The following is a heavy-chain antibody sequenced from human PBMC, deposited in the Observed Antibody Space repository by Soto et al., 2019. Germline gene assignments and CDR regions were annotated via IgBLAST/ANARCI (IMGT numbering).Heavy chain of an antibody. V-gene: IGHV3-23*01. D-gene: IGHD1-1*01. Sequence: EVQLLEAGGGLVQPGGSQRLSCAASGFTFSSYAMTWVRQAPGKGLEWVSTLSGSGGSTYYAASVKGRFTISIDNSKDTLYLEMNSLRGEDTAVYFCTKQQGPGTPYYYAMDVWGQGTAVTVSS. J-gene: IGHJ6*02. CDR1: GFTFSSYA. CDR2: LSGSGGST. CDR3: TKQQGPGTPYYYAMDV.